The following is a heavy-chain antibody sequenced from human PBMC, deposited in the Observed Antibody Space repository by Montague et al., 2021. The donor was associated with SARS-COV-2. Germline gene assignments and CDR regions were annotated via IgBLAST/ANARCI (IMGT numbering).Heavy chain of an antibody. CDR1: GDSVNRND. CDR2: IFYSGST. D-gene: IGHD4-23*01. CDR3: AKASRGYGGAFDS. J-gene: IGHJ4*02. Sequence: SETLSLTCSVSGDSVNRNDWSWVRQPPGKGLECLGYIFYSGSTYNPSRNSRVTMSLDTPKNHSSLNLITVTAEDAAVYYCAKASRGYGGAFDSWGQGTLVIVSS. V-gene: IGHV4-59*02.